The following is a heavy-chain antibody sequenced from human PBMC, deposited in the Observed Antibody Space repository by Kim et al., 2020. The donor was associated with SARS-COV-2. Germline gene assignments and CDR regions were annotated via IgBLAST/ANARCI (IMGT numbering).Heavy chain of an antibody. CDR2: INHSGST. V-gene: IGHV4-34*01. CDR1: GGSFSGYY. J-gene: IGHJ5*02. Sequence: SETLSLTCAVYGGSFSGYYWSWIRQPPGKGLEWIGEINHSGSTNYNPSLKSRVTISVDTSKNQFSLKLSSVTAADTAVYYCARVTGYYGSGRYLRPWGQG. D-gene: IGHD3-10*01. CDR3: ARVTGYYGSGRYLRP.